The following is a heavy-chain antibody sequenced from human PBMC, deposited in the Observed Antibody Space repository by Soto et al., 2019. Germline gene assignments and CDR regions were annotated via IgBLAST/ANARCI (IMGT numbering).Heavy chain of an antibody. D-gene: IGHD3-10*01. V-gene: IGHV4-59*01. CDR2: IYYSGST. CDR1: GGSISSYY. J-gene: IGHJ4*02. CDR3: ARVDYGSGSYYFEY. Sequence: SETLSLTWTVSGGSISSYYWSWIRQPPGKGLEWIGYIYYSGSTNYNPSLKSRVTISVDTSKNQFSLKLSSVTAADTAAYYCARVDYGSGSYYFEYWGQGTLVTVSS.